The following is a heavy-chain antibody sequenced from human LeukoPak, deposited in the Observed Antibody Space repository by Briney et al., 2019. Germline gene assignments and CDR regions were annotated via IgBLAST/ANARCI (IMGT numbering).Heavy chain of an antibody. CDR3: ARNLSIAARRNTFDY. Sequence: ASVKVSCKASGYTFTGYYMHWVRQAPGQGLEWMGWINPNSGGTNYAQKFQGRVTMTRDTSISTAYMELSRLRSDDTAVYYCARNLSIAARRNTFDYWGQGTLVTVSS. CDR1: GYTFTGYY. V-gene: IGHV1-2*02. D-gene: IGHD6-6*01. CDR2: INPNSGGT. J-gene: IGHJ4*02.